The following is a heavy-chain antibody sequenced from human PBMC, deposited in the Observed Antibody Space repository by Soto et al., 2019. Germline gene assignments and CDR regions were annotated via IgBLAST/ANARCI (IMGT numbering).Heavy chain of an antibody. D-gene: IGHD1-26*01. CDR1: GFTFRNHG. Sequence: PGGSLRLSCAASGFTFRNHGIHWVRQAPGKGLEWVAVIWFDGSKDYYADSVKGRVTISRDDSKNTVYLQMNSLRDEDTAVYYCARDRDLYRDMFHADLWGQGTLVTVSS. V-gene: IGHV3-33*08. J-gene: IGHJ4*01. CDR2: IWFDGSKD. CDR3: ARDRDLYRDMFHADL.